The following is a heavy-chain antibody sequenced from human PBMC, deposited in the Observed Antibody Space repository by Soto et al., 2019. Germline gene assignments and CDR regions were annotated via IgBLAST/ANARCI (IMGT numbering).Heavy chain of an antibody. CDR3: VKVLARGVGVPRFYFDS. J-gene: IGHJ4*02. CDR2: INADGTST. CDR1: GFTFSNSW. D-gene: IGHD2-2*01. Sequence: GGSLRLSCAASGFTFSNSWMHWVRQVSGKGLEWVSRINADGTSTSYADSVKGRFTISRDNAKNTLYLHVNSLRAENTAVYYCVKVLARGVGVPRFYFDSWGQGALVTVSS. V-gene: IGHV3-74*01.